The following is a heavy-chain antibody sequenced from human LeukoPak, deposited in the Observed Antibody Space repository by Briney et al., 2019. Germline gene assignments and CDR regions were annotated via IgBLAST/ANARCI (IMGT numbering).Heavy chain of an antibody. Sequence: GGSLRLSCAASGFTFSSYAMSWVRQAPGKGLEWVSAISGSGGSTYYADSVRGRFTISRDNSKNTLYLQMNSLRAEDTAVYYCAKSDGYDSYFDYWGQGTLVTVSS. D-gene: IGHD5-12*01. J-gene: IGHJ4*02. CDR3: AKSDGYDSYFDY. V-gene: IGHV3-23*01. CDR1: GFTFSSYA. CDR2: ISGSGGST.